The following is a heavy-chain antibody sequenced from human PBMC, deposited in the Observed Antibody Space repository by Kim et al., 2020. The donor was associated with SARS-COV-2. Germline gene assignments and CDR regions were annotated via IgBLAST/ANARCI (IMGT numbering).Heavy chain of an antibody. D-gene: IGHD5-18*01. Sequence: GGSLRLSCAASGLTFSRYSMNWVRQAPGKGLEWVSYISRSSSTIYYADSVKGRFTISRDNAKKSLNLQMNSLRAEDTAVYYCARTGADTTMVRVGAFDIWGQGTMVTVSS. CDR1: GLTFSRYS. CDR3: ARTGADTTMVRVGAFDI. J-gene: IGHJ3*02. CDR2: ISRSSSTI. V-gene: IGHV3-48*04.